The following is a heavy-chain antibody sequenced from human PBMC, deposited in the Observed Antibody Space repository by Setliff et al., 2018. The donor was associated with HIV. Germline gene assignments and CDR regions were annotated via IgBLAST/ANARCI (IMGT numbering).Heavy chain of an antibody. CDR2: ISWSSGRS. CDR3: ANDRTALSSSAWHPDY. Sequence: GGSLRLSCAASGFKFDDYAMHWVRQAPGKGLEWISSISWSSGRSGYADSVKGRFTISRDNAKSSLYVQMNSLRHEDTALYYCANDRTALSSSAWHPDYWGQGTLVTVSS. CDR1: GFKFDDYA. V-gene: IGHV3-9*01. J-gene: IGHJ4*02. D-gene: IGHD3-22*01.